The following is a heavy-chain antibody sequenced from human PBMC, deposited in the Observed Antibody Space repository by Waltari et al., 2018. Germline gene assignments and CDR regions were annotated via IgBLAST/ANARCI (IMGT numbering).Heavy chain of an antibody. CDR2: IHLSRGA. CDR3: ARYGGGDSVWYFNL. D-gene: IGHD2-21*02. Sequence: QVQLQQWGAGLLKPSETLSLTCAVYGGSFSDYYWTWVRQPPGKGLEWIGEIHLSRGANYNPSLTSRVTMSLDTSRNQFSLKLTSVTAADTAVYYCARYGGGDSVWYFNLWGRGTLVTVSS. V-gene: IGHV4-34*01. J-gene: IGHJ2*01. CDR1: GGSFSDYY.